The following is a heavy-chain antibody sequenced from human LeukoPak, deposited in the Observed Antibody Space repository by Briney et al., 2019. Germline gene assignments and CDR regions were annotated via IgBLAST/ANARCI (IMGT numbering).Heavy chain of an antibody. CDR1: GYTFTSYG. V-gene: IGHV1-18*01. CDR3: ARDYAWSGPTDWFDP. CDR2: ISAYNGNT. D-gene: IGHD3-3*01. Sequence: ASVKVSCKASGYTFTSYGISWVRQAPGQGLEWMGWISAYNGNTNYAQELQGRVTMTTDTSTSTAYMELRSLRSDDTAVYYCARDYAWSGPTDWFDPWGQGTLVTVSS. J-gene: IGHJ5*02.